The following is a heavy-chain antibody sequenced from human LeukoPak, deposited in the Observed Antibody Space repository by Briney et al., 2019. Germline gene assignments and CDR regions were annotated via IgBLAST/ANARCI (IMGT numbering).Heavy chain of an antibody. V-gene: IGHV3-11*01. J-gene: IGHJ4*02. CDR1: GFTFSDYY. Sequence: GGSLRLSRAASGFTFSDYYMRWLRQAPGKGLEWVSYISSSGSTIYYADSVKGRFTISRDNAKNSLYLQMNSLRAEDTAVYYCATRPNPRRGYSYGQPRGDKYYFDYWGQGTLVTVSS. D-gene: IGHD5-18*01. CDR2: ISSSGSTI. CDR3: ATRPNPRRGYSYGQPRGDKYYFDY.